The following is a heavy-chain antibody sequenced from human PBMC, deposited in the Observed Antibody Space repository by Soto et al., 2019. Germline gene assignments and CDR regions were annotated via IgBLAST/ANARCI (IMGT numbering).Heavy chain of an antibody. Sequence: ASVKVSCKASGYTFTSYGISWVRQAPGQGLEWMGWISAYNGNTNYAQKLQGRVTMTTDTSTSTTYMELRSLRSDDTAVYYCARDQRGLERRDYWDQGTLVTVSS. CDR3: ARDQRGLERRDY. CDR1: GYTFTSYG. J-gene: IGHJ4*02. D-gene: IGHD1-1*01. CDR2: ISAYNGNT. V-gene: IGHV1-18*01.